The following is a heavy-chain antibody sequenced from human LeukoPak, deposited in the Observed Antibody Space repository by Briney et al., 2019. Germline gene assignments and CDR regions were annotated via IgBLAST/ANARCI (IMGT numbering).Heavy chain of an antibody. V-gene: IGHV4-38-2*02. J-gene: IGHJ5*02. CDR1: GYSISSGYY. Sequence: KPSETLSLTCTVSGYSISSGYYWGWIRQPPGKGLEWIGSIYHSGSTYYNPSLKSRVTISVDTSKNQFSLKLSSVTAADTAVYYCARDGGNYGVDPWGQGTLVTVSS. D-gene: IGHD4-23*01. CDR2: IYHSGST. CDR3: ARDGGNYGVDP.